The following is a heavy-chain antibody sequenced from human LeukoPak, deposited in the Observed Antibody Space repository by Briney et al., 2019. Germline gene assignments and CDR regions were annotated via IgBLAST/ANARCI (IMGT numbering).Heavy chain of an antibody. J-gene: IGHJ6*03. V-gene: IGHV3-23*01. CDR2: ISGSGGST. CDR3: AKGIPGYYYYYYMDV. Sequence: GGSLRLSCAASGFTFSSYATSWVRQAPGKGLEWVSAISGSGGSTYYADSVKGRFTISRDNSKNTLYLQMNSLRAEDTAVYCCAKGIPGYYYYYYMDVWGKGTTVTVSS. CDR1: GFTFSSYA.